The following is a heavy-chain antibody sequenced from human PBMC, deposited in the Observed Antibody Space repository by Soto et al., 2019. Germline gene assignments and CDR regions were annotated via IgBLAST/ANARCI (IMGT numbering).Heavy chain of an antibody. J-gene: IGHJ4*02. D-gene: IGHD1-26*01. V-gene: IGHV3-30*18. CDR1: GFTFSHYA. Sequence: QVQLVESGGGVVQPGRSLRLSCAASGFTFSHYAMHWVRQAPGKGLEWVALMSYDGSNEYYADSVKGRFTISRDNSKNTLYLQMNSLRAEDTAVYYCAHDGSQNFDYWGQGTLVTVSS. CDR3: AHDGSQNFDY. CDR2: MSYDGSNE.